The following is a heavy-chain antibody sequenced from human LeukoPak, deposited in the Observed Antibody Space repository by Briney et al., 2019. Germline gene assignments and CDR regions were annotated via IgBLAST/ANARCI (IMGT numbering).Heavy chain of an antibody. CDR3: ARVLVVSSDAFDI. Sequence: ASVKVSCKTSGYTFTSYAISWVRQAPGQGLECLGWISTYTGSTDYAQKLRGRVTMTTDTSTSTAYMELRSLSSDDTAVYYCARVLVVSSDAFDIWGQGTMVTVSS. V-gene: IGHV1-18*01. D-gene: IGHD3-22*01. CDR2: ISTYTGST. J-gene: IGHJ3*02. CDR1: GYTFTSYA.